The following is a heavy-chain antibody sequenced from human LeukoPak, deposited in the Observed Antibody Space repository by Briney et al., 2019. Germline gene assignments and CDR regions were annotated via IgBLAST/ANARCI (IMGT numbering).Heavy chain of an antibody. CDR3: AREPFWSGYYSNLHFDY. Sequence: GASVKVSCTASGGTFSSYAISWVRQAPGQGLEWMGRIIPILGIANYAQKFQGRVTITADKSTSTAYMELSILRSEDTAVYYCAREPFWSGYYSNLHFDYWGQGTLVTVSS. J-gene: IGHJ4*02. D-gene: IGHD3-3*01. CDR1: GGTFSSYA. V-gene: IGHV1-69*04. CDR2: IIPILGIA.